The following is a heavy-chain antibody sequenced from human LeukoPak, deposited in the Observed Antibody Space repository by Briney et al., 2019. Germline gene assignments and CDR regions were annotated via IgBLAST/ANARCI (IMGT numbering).Heavy chain of an antibody. Sequence: PSGTLSLTCAVSGGSISSSNWWSWVRQPPGKGQEWIGEIYHSGNTNYNPSLKSRVTILEDKSKNQFSLKLSSVTAADTAVYYCARLSLKVLEWSPTKGKETHYFDYWGQGTLVTVSS. CDR2: IYHSGNT. D-gene: IGHD3-3*01. CDR1: GGSISSSNW. V-gene: IGHV4-4*02. J-gene: IGHJ4*02. CDR3: ARLSLKVLEWSPTKGKETHYFDY.